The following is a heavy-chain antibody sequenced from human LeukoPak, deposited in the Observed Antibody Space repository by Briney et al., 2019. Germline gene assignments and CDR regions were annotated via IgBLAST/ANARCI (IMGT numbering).Heavy chain of an antibody. CDR1: GFTFSSYS. CDR2: ISSSSSYI. D-gene: IGHD4-17*01. V-gene: IGHV3-21*01. CDR3: AVPYGDPDAFDI. Sequence: GGSLRLSCAASGFTFSSYSMNWVRQAPGKGLEWVSSISSSSSYIYYADSVKGRFTISRDNAKNSLYLQMNSLRAEDTAVYYCAVPYGDPDAFDIWGQGTMVTASS. J-gene: IGHJ3*02.